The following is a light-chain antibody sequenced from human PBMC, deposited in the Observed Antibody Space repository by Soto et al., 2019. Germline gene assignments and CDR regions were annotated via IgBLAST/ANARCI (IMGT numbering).Light chain of an antibody. CDR3: QQYKNWPKT. CDR2: GGS. V-gene: IGKV3-15*01. Sequence: EIVMTQSPVTLSVSPGERVTLSCRASQSVDSYLAWHQQKPGQAPRLLIYGGSTRATGIPGRFSGSGSGTEFTRTISSLQSEDFAVYYCQQYKNWPKTFGQGTKVEIK. CDR1: QSVDSY. J-gene: IGKJ1*01.